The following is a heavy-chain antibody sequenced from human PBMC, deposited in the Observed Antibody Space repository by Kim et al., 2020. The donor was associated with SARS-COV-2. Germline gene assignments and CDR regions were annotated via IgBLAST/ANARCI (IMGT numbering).Heavy chain of an antibody. CDR2: IYYSGST. CDR1: GGSISSSSYY. Sequence: SETLSLTCTVSGGSISSSSYYWGWIRQPPGKGLGWIGSIYYSGSTYYNPSLKSRVTISVDTSKNQFSLKLSSVTAADTAVYYCARHPDWDTAMVSFDYWGQGTLVTVSS. V-gene: IGHV4-39*01. D-gene: IGHD5-18*01. J-gene: IGHJ4*02. CDR3: ARHPDWDTAMVSFDY.